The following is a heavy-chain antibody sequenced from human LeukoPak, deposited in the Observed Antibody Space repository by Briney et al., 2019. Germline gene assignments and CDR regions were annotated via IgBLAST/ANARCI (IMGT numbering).Heavy chain of an antibody. CDR2: VANDGSNE. D-gene: IGHD3-22*01. CDR3: AKDRCHYYDSSGYCRYFDY. Sequence: GGSLRLSCVASGFTFSRYDMHWVRQAPGKGLEWVAVVANDGSNEIYADSVKGRFAISRDNSKNTLYLQMNSLRAEDTAVYYCAKDRCHYYDSSGYCRYFDYWGQGTLVTVSS. CDR1: GFTFSRYD. V-gene: IGHV3-30*09. J-gene: IGHJ4*02.